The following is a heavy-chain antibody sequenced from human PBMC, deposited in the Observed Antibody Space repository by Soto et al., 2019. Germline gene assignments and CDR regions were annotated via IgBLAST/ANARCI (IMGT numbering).Heavy chain of an antibody. D-gene: IGHD3-10*01. CDR2: VTSSGFST. CDR1: GFSFRSFA. Sequence: DVQLLESGGGLVQSGGSLRLSCAASGFSFRSFARGWVRQAPGKRLEWVSSVTSSGFSTYYADSVRGRFTMSRDNSDNTLHLKMNRLRAEDTAVYYFAKGYGPGSDYDYWGQGTLVTVS. V-gene: IGHV3-23*01. CDR3: AKGYGPGSDYDY. J-gene: IGHJ4*02.